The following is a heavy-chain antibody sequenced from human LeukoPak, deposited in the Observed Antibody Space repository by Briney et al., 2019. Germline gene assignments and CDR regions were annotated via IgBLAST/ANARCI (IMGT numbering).Heavy chain of an antibody. J-gene: IGHJ4*02. CDR2: IDTSGSTT. Sequence: GGSLRLSRAASGFSFSSYEWNWVRQAPGKGLEWISYIDTSGSTTFYADSVKGRFTTSRDNAKNSLFLQMSSLRAEDTALYYCARETIGCGGDCLDFRGQGTRVTVSS. D-gene: IGHD2-21*01. CDR1: GFSFSSYE. V-gene: IGHV3-48*03. CDR3: ARETIGCGGDCLDF.